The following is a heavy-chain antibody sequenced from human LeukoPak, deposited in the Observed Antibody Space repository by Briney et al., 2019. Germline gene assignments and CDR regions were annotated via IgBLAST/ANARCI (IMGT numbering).Heavy chain of an antibody. CDR1: GYTFTSYA. D-gene: IGHD3-3*01. J-gene: IGHJ6*02. V-gene: IGHV1-3*01. Sequence: ASVKVSCKASGYTFTSYAMHWVRQAPGQRLEWMGWINAGNGNTKYSQKFQGRVTITRDTSASTAYMELSSLRSEDTAVYYCARDIRRVITICNYYYYYGMDVWGQGTTVTVSS. CDR2: INAGNGNT. CDR3: ARDIRRVITICNYYYYYGMDV.